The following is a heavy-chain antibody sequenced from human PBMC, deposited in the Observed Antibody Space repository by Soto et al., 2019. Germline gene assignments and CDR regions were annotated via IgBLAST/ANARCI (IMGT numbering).Heavy chain of an antibody. CDR2: ISWSSGSI. V-gene: IGHV3-9*01. Sequence: EVQLVESGGGLVQPGRSLRLSCAASGFTFDDYAMHWVRQAPGKGLEWVSGISWSSGSIGYADSVKGRFTISRDNAKNSLYLQMNSLRAEDTALYYCAKDYYDSSGRNAFDIWGQGTMVTVSS. D-gene: IGHD3-22*01. J-gene: IGHJ3*02. CDR3: AKDYYDSSGRNAFDI. CDR1: GFTFDDYA.